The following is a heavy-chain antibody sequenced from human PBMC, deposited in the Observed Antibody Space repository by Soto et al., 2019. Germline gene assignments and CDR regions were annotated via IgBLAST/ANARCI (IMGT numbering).Heavy chain of an antibody. V-gene: IGHV4-39*01. CDR2: IYYSGST. CDR1: GGSISSSSYY. Sequence: QLQLQESGPGLVKPSETLSLTCTVSGGSISSSSYYWGWIRQPPGKGLEWIGSIYYSGSTYYNPSRKSRVTLAVDTSKNQFSLKLSSVTAAATAVYYCAGGDYEGGYGMDVWGQGTTVTVSS. J-gene: IGHJ6*02. CDR3: AGGDYEGGYGMDV. D-gene: IGHD4-17*01.